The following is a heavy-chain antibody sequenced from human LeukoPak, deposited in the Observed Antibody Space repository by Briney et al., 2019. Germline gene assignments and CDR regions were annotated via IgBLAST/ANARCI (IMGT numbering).Heavy chain of an antibody. J-gene: IGHJ6*03. CDR3: ARGGHYYSYSMDV. V-gene: IGHV1-2*02. CDR2: INPDSGGT. Sequence: GASVKASCKASGYSLTDYYMDWVPQGPGQGLQSRGWINPDSGGTNYPQKFQGRVTMARDTSISTAYMELSRLRSDDTAVYYCARGGHYYSYSMDVWGKGTTVTVSS. CDR1: GYSLTDYY.